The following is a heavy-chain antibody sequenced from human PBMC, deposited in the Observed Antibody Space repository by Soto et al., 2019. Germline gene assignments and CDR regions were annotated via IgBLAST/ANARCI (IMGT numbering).Heavy chain of an antibody. J-gene: IGHJ4*02. CDR2: ISSSSGHI. V-gene: IGHV3-21*01. Sequence: APGKGLEWVSSISSSSGHIYYADSLKGRFTISRDNAKNSLYLQMNSLRAEDTAVYYCTRHSLATRELDYWGQRTLVTLSS. D-gene: IGHD1-26*01. CDR3: TRHSLATRELDY.